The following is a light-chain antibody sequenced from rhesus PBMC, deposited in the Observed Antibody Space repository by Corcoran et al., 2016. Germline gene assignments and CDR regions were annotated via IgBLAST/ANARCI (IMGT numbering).Light chain of an antibody. J-gene: IGKJ2*01. V-gene: IGKV1-28*03. CDR3: LQHNSYPYS. CDR2: AAF. CDR1: PGISSY. Sequence: DIQMTQSPSSLSASVGDTVTITCRASPGISSYLNWFQQKPGKAPKLLIYAAFSLESGVPSRFSGSGSGTDFTPTLTRLEPEGCAVYYCLQHNSYPYSFGQGTKVEIK.